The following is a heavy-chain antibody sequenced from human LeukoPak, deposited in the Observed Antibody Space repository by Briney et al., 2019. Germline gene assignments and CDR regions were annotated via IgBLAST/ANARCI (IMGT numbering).Heavy chain of an antibody. J-gene: IGHJ2*01. V-gene: IGHV4-59*01. CDR2: IYYSGST. Sequence: SETLSLTCTVSGGSISSYYWSWIRQPPGKGLEWIGYIYYSGSTNYNPSLKSRVTISVDTSKSQFSLKLSSVTAADTAVYYCAREFGGGWTRSYWYFDLWGRGTLVTVSS. CDR1: GGSISSYY. D-gene: IGHD6-19*01. CDR3: AREFGGGWTRSYWYFDL.